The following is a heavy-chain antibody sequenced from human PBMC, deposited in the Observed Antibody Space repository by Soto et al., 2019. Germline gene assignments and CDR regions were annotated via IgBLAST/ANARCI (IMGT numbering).Heavy chain of an antibody. D-gene: IGHD2-2*01. J-gene: IGHJ6*02. CDR3: ARADLYCSSTSCPMGMDV. CDR2: INPSGGST. V-gene: IGHV1-46*03. Sequence: ASVKVSCKASGYTFTSYYMHWVRQAPGQGLEWMGIINPSGGSTSYAQKFQGRVTMTRDTSTSTVYMELSSLRSEDTAVYYCARADLYCSSTSCPMGMDVWGQGTTVTVSS. CDR1: GYTFTSYY.